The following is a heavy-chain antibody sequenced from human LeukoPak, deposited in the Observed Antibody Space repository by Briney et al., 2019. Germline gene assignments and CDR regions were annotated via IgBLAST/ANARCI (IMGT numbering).Heavy chain of an antibody. CDR2: IGTSSTTI. V-gene: IGHV3-48*01. D-gene: IGHD4-11*01. CDR3: ANDYATVTSNWFDP. Sequence: PGGSLRLSCAASGFTFSSYTMNWVRQPPGKGLEWVSNIGTSSTTIYYADSVKGRFTISRDNSKNTLYLQMNSLRAEDTAVYYCANDYATVTSNWFDPWGQGTLVTVSS. CDR1: GFTFSSYT. J-gene: IGHJ5*02.